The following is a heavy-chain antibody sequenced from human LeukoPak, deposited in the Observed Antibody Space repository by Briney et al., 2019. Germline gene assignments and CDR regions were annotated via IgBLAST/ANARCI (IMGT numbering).Heavy chain of an antibody. D-gene: IGHD4-17*01. CDR3: ARLRSTIPSYYFDY. Sequence: SETLSVTCTVSGGSISSSSYYWGWIRQPPGKGLEWIGSIYYSGSTYYNPSLKSRVTISVDTSKNQFSLKLSSVTAADTAVYYCARLRSTIPSYYFDYWGQGTLVTVSS. J-gene: IGHJ4*02. CDR2: IYYSGST. CDR1: GGSISSSSYY. V-gene: IGHV4-39*01.